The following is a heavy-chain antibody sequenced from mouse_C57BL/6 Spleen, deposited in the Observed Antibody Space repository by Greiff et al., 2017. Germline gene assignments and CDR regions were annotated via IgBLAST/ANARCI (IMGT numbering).Heavy chain of an antibody. CDR2: IWTGGGT. CDR1: GFSLTSYA. V-gene: IGHV2-9-1*01. Sequence: VKLMESGPGLVAPSQSLSITCTVSGFSLTSYAISWVRQPPGKGLEWLGVIWTGGGTNYNSALKSRLSISKDNSKGKVFLKMNSLQTDDTARYYGARTTTVVATGYFDYWGQGTTLTVSS. D-gene: IGHD1-1*01. CDR3: ARTTTVVATGYFDY. J-gene: IGHJ2*01.